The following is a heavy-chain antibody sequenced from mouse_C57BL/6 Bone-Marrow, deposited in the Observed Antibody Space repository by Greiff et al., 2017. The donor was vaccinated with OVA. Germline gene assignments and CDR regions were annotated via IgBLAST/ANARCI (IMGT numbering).Heavy chain of an antibody. Sequence: QVQLQQSGPELVKPGASVKISCKASGYTFTDYYINWVKQRPGQGLEWIGWIFPGSGSTYYNEKFKGKATLTVDKSSSTAYMLLSSLTSEDSAVYFCARRPYYGSSFNYFDYWGQGTTLTVSS. V-gene: IGHV1-75*01. J-gene: IGHJ2*01. CDR2: IFPGSGST. D-gene: IGHD1-1*01. CDR1: GYTFTDYY. CDR3: ARRPYYGSSFNYFDY.